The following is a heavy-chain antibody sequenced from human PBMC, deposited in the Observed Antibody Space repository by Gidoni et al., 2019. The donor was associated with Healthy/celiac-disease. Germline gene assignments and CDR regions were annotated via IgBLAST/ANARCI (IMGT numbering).Heavy chain of an antibody. CDR2: ISSIGSTI. D-gene: IGHD3-10*01. CDR3: AKQQLDGMDSGSCYTPPVY. J-gene: IGHJ4*02. V-gene: IGHV3-48*03. Sequence: EVQLVESGGGLVQPGGSLRLSCAASGFTFSSYAMNWVRQAPGKGREWFSYISSIGSTIDYADSVKGGFTISSDNAKNSLYLQMHSLKAEDTAVYDGAKQQLDGMDSGSCYTPPVYWGQGTLVTVSS. CDR1: GFTFSSYA.